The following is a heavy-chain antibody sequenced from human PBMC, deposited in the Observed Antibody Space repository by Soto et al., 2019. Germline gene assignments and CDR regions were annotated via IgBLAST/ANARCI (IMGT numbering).Heavy chain of an antibody. Sequence: QVQLQESGPRLVKPSETVPLTCSVSVVPISSTSYFWAWIRQPPGKGLEWIGSTYLDGRIPYNPSLASRLTISVDTSKNHFSLSMTSGTASDTALYYCARRGYGLDVWGQGTTVKVSS. D-gene: IGHD6-13*01. CDR1: VVPISSTSYF. V-gene: IGHV4-39*01. J-gene: IGHJ6*02. CDR3: ARRGYGLDV. CDR2: TYLDGRI.